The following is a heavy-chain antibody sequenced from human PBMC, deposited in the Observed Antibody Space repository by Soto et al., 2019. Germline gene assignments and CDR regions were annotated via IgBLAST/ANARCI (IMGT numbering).Heavy chain of an antibody. J-gene: IGHJ4*02. CDR2: IKTKTNGGTT. CDR1: GFTFSNAL. CDR3: IHYGSGSYSTDY. V-gene: IGHV3-15*01. Sequence: PGGSLRLSCAASGFTFSNALMTWVRQAPGKGLEWVGRIKTKTNGGTTDYAAPVKGRFTISRDDSKNTLYLQMDSLKTEDTAVYYCIHYGSGSYSTDYWGPGALVTVSS. D-gene: IGHD3-10*01.